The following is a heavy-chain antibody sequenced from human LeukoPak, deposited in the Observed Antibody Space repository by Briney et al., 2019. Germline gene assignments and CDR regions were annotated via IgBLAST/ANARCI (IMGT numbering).Heavy chain of an antibody. Sequence: SVRVSCKASGGTFSSYAISWVRQAPGQGLEWMGGIIPIFGTANYAQKFQGRVTITADESTSTAYMELSSLRSEDTAVYYCARSDIVVVPAAPIYYYGMDVWGQGTTVTVSS. J-gene: IGHJ6*02. CDR2: IIPIFGTA. CDR3: ARSDIVVVPAAPIYYYGMDV. CDR1: GGTFSSYA. V-gene: IGHV1-69*13. D-gene: IGHD2-2*01.